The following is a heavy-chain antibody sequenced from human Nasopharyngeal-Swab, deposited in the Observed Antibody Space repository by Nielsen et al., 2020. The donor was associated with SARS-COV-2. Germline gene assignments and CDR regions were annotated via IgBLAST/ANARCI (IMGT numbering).Heavy chain of an antibody. V-gene: IGHV3-53*01. CDR3: ARDLGGGYCTTTNCPGS. J-gene: IGHJ1*01. D-gene: IGHD2-2*01. Sequence: GESLKISCAVSGLTVSSTYMSWVRQAPGKGLEWVSVTAIGGTTHYADSVKGRFSIPRDSSTNTLYLQMNNVRAEDTAVYYCARDLGGGYCTTTNCPGSWGQGTLITVSS. CDR1: GLTVSSTY. CDR2: TAIGGTT.